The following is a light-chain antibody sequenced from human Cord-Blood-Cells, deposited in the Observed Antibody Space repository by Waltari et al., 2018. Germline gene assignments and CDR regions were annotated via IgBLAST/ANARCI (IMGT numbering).Light chain of an antibody. V-gene: IGLV2-14*01. CDR1: SSDAGGYDS. CDR3: TSYTSSSTWV. CDR2: EVS. Sequence: QSALTQPASVSGSPGQSTTISCTGTSSDAGGYDSVSWDQRHTGKAPKLRIYEVSNQRTGVSKCVEGSKAGKTASLTISGLQAEDEADCDCTSYTSSSTWVFGRGTKLTVL. J-gene: IGLJ3*02.